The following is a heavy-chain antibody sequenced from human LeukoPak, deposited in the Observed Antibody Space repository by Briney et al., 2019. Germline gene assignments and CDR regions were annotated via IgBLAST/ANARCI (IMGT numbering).Heavy chain of an antibody. J-gene: IGHJ5*02. CDR3: ARDFTIFGVVTSFDP. CDR2: IYTSGST. Sequence: SQTLSLTCTVSGGSISSGSYYWSWIRQPAGKGLEWIGRIYTSGSTNYNPSLKSRVTISVDTSKNQFSLKLSSVTAADTAVYYCARDFTIFGVVTSFDPWGQGTLVTVSS. CDR1: GGSISSGSYY. D-gene: IGHD3-3*01. V-gene: IGHV4-61*02.